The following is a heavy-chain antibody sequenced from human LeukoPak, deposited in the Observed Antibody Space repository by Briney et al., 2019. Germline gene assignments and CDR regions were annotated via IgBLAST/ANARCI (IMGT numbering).Heavy chain of an antibody. CDR3: ARDKAAAGRGWFDP. D-gene: IGHD6-13*01. CDR2: VKQDGSEK. V-gene: IGHV3-7*01. Sequence: PGGSLRLSCAASGFTFSSYWMSWVRQAPGKGLEWVANVKQDGSEKYYVDSVKGRFTISRDNAKNSLYLQMNSLRAEDTAVYYCARDKAAAGRGWFDPWGQGTLVTVSS. CDR1: GFTFSSYW. J-gene: IGHJ5*02.